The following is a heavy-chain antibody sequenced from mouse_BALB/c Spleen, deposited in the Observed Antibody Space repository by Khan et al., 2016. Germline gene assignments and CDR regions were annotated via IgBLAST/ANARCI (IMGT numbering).Heavy chain of an antibody. J-gene: IGHJ2*01. CDR1: GYSITSGYA. CDR3: ARDYYGSSFFNY. D-gene: IGHD1-1*01. CDR2: INYSGST. Sequence: EVQLQEPGPGLVKPSQFLSLTCTVTGYSITSGYAWNWIRQFPGNKLEWMGYINYSGSTTYNPSLKSQSSITRDTSKNQFCLQLKSVTTEDTATYYCARDYYGSSFFNYWGQGTTLTVSS. V-gene: IGHV3-2*02.